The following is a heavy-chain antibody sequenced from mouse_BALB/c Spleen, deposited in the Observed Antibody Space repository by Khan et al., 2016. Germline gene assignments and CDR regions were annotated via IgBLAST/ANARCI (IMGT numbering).Heavy chain of an antibody. D-gene: IGHD1-2*01. Sequence: EVKLLESGGGLVQPGGSLKLSCAASGFDFSRYWMSWVRQASGKGLEWIGEINPDSSTINYTPSLKDKFIISRDNAKNTLYLQMSKVRSEDTALYYCARLHCYGRFAYWGQGTLVTVSA. J-gene: IGHJ3*01. V-gene: IGHV4-1*02. CDR1: GFDFSRYW. CDR3: ARLHCYGRFAY. CDR2: INPDSSTI.